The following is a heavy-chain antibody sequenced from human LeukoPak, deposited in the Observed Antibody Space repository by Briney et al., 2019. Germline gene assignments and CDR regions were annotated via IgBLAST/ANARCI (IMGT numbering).Heavy chain of an antibody. CDR1: GLSFSSHP. D-gene: IGHD3-9*01. CDR3: ARDTLNGPFVTSLDY. J-gene: IGHJ4*01. CDR2: ISSGGNTE. V-gene: IGHV3-48*03. Sequence: GGSLRLSCAASGLSFSSHPMNWVHQAAGKGLEWLSHISSGGNTEYYLDSVRGRFTMSRDNAKNLLFLQMNSLTDEDTAVYYCARDTLNGPFVTSLDYWGHGALVTVSP.